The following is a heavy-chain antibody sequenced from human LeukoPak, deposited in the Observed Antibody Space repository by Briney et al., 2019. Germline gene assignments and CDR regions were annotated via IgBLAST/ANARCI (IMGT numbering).Heavy chain of an antibody. CDR3: VEESDGFDI. Sequence: GGPLRLSCAAPGVIFSSYIIHWVRQAPDKGLEWLAVSWYDDVLKSYANSVRGRFTLSRDNSKKTLYLQMDSLRVDDTAMYYCVEESDGFDIWGQGTMVIVSS. J-gene: IGHJ3*02. CDR1: GVIFSSYI. CDR2: SWYDDVLK. V-gene: IGHV3-30*02.